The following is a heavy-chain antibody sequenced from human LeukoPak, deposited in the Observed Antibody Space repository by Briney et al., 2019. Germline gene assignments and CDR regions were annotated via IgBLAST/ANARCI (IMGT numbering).Heavy chain of an antibody. CDR2: IYYSGST. Sequence: SETLSLTCTVSGGSISSSSYYWGWIRQPPGKGLEWIGSIYYSGSTYYNPSLKSRVTISVDTSKNQFSLKLSSVTAADTAVYYCARQYYDFWSGYYHFDHWGQGTLVTVSS. D-gene: IGHD3-3*01. J-gene: IGHJ4*02. CDR3: ARQYYDFWSGYYHFDH. V-gene: IGHV4-39*01. CDR1: GGSISSSSYY.